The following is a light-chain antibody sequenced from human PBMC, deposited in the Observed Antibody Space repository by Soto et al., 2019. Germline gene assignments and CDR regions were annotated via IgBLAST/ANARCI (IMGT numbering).Light chain of an antibody. CDR3: QQYRSWPRT. Sequence: EILLTQSPATLSVSPGETATLSCRASQNVLSDLAWYQQKPGQAPKLLVYGATTRPTDAPAKFRGSGSGTEFSLTISSLQSEDYGTYYCQQYRSWPRTFGQGSKVEI. V-gene: IGKV3-15*01. CDR2: GAT. J-gene: IGKJ1*01. CDR1: QNVLSD.